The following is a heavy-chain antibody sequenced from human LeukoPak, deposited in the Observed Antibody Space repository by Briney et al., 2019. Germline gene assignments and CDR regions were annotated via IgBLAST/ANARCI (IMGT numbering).Heavy chain of an antibody. Sequence: SETLSLTCTVSGGSVSSGSYYWSWIRQPPGKGLEWIGYIYYSGSTNYNPSLKSRVTILVDTSKNQFSLKLSSVTAADTAVYYCAREYSSSWYTFDYWGQGTLVTVSS. CDR2: IYYSGST. CDR1: GGSVSSGSYY. D-gene: IGHD6-13*01. CDR3: AREYSSSWYTFDY. V-gene: IGHV4-61*01. J-gene: IGHJ4*02.